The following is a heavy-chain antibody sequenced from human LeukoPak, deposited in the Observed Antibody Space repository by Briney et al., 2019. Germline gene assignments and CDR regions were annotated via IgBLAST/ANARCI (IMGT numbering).Heavy chain of an antibody. CDR1: GFTFSSQA. CDR3: AKLIAVADTDDY. V-gene: IGHV3-23*01. Sequence: GGSLRLSCAASGFTFSSQAMSWVRQAPGEGLEWVSSISGSDGSTNYADSMKGRFTISRDNSKSTLYLQLNSLRAEDTAVYYCAKLIAVADTDDYWGQGALVTVSS. J-gene: IGHJ4*02. CDR2: ISGSDGST. D-gene: IGHD6-19*01.